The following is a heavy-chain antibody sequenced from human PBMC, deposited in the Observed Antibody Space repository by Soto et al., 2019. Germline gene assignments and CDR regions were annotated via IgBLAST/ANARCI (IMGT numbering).Heavy chain of an antibody. D-gene: IGHD2-21*02. CDR2: INAGNGNT. J-gene: IGHJ4*02. Sequence: GPPVKVSCKASGYTFTSYAMHWVRQAPGQRLEWMGWINAGNGNTKYSQKFQGRVTITRDTSASTAYMELSSLRSEDTAVYYCARAWVVVTAPDYWGQGTLVTVSS. CDR3: ARAWVVVTAPDY. CDR1: GYTFTSYA. V-gene: IGHV1-3*01.